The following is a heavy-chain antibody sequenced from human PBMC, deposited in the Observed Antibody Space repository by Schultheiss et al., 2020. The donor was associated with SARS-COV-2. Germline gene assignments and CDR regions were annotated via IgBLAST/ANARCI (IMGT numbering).Heavy chain of an antibody. V-gene: IGHV4-59*01. CDR1: GSSITGFF. J-gene: IGHJ4*02. CDR3: SRATRVERLFSFRVGSFDF. CDR2: IYFTGIT. Sequence: SETLSLTCSVSGSSITGFFWTWSRQPPGKGLDPIGNIYFTGITKYNPSLKSRVTISIDTSKNQFSLKLGSVTAADTAVYFCSRATRVERLFSFRVGSFDFWGRGALVTVSS. D-gene: IGHD5-24*01.